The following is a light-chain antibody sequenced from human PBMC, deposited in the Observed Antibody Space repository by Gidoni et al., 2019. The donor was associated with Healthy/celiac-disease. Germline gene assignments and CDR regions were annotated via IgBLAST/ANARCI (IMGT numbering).Light chain of an antibody. Sequence: EIVLTQSPGTLSLSPGERATLSCRASQSVSSSYLAWYQQKPGQAPRLLIYGASSRATGIPDRFSGSVPGTDFTLTISRLAPEDFAVYYCQQYGSSSITFGQGTRLEIK. CDR2: GAS. J-gene: IGKJ5*01. CDR3: QQYGSSSIT. V-gene: IGKV3-20*01. CDR1: QSVSSSY.